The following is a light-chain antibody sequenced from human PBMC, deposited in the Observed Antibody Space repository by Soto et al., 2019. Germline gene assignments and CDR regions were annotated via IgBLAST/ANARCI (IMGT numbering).Light chain of an antibody. CDR3: VLFMGSGTWV. CDR1: SGSVSTSYY. CDR2: NTN. V-gene: IGLV8-61*01. J-gene: IGLJ2*01. Sequence: QAVVTQEPSFSVSPGGTVTLTCGLSSGSVSTSYYPGWYQQTPGQAPRTLIYNTNTRSSGVPDRFSGSILGTKAALTIPGAQADDESDYYCVLFMGSGTWVFGGGTKLTVL.